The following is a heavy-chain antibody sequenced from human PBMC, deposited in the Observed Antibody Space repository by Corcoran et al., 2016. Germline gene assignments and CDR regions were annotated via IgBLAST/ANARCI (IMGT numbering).Heavy chain of an antibody. V-gene: IGHV5-51*01. J-gene: IGHJ6*02. D-gene: IGHD6-19*01. CDR2: IYPGDSDT. CDR1: GYRFTTSW. CDR3: ARQTRSGVDV. Sequence: EVQLVQSGAEVKKPGESLKISCQGSGYRFTTSWIAWVRQMPGEGLESMGVIYPGDSDTRYSPSFQGQVTISADKSISTAYLQWSSLKASDSAMYYCARQTRSGVDVWGQGTPVTGSS.